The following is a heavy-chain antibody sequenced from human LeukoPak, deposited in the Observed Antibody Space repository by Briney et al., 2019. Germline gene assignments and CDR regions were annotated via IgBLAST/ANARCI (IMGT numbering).Heavy chain of an antibody. CDR1: GGSFRSGDFY. Sequence: PSQTLSLTCTVSGGSFRSGDFYWSRIRQPPGKGLEWLGYIYYSGSTNYKPSLKSRVTISNDTSKNQFSLKLSSVTAADTAVYYCAGETYSGTQRGFDYWGQGTLVTVSS. J-gene: IGHJ4*02. D-gene: IGHD1-26*01. CDR2: IYYSGST. V-gene: IGHV4-30-4*01. CDR3: AGETYSGTQRGFDY.